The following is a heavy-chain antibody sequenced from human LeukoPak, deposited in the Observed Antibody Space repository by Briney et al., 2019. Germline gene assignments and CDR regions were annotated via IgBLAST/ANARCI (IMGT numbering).Heavy chain of an antibody. V-gene: IGHV4-59*08. CDR2: IYYSGST. CDR1: GGSISSYY. D-gene: IGHD3-22*01. J-gene: IGHJ4*02. CDR3: ASDYDSSGYYYV. Sequence: SETLSLTCTVSGGSISSYYWSCIRQPPGKGLEWIGDIYYSGSTNYNPSLKSRVSISVDTSKNQVSLKLSSVTAADTAIYYCASDYDSSGYYYVWGQGALVTVSS.